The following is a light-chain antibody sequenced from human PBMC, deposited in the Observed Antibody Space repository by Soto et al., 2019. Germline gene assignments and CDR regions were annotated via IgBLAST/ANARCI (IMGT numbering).Light chain of an antibody. CDR2: DES. CDR1: QDIATY. V-gene: IGKV1-39*01. CDR3: PQSYSTLT. J-gene: IGKJ5*01. Sequence: DIQMTQSPSSLCASVGNRVTITCQASQDIATYLNWYQQKPGKAPKLLIYDESSLQSGVQSRFSGSGSGTDFTLTISSLQPEDFATYYCPQSYSTLTFGQGTRLDIK.